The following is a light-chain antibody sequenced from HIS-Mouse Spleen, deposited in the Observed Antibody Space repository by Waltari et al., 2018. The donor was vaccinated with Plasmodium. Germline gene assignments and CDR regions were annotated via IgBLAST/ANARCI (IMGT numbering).Light chain of an antibody. J-gene: IGKJ3*01. CDR2: GAS. CDR1: QSVSSN. Sequence: EIVMTQSPATLSVSPGERATLPCRASQSVSSNLAWYQRKPGQAPRLLIYGASTRATGLPARFSGSGSGTEFTLTISSLQSEDFAVYYCQQYNNWSFTFGPGTKLEIK. CDR3: QQYNNWSFT. V-gene: IGKV3-15*01.